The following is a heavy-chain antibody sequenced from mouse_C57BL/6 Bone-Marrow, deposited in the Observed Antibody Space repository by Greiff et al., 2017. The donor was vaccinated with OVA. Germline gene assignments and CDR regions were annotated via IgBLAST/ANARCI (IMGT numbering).Heavy chain of an antibody. CDR1: GITFSNHW. CDR3: TDPPSFAY. V-gene: IGHV6-3*01. Sequence: EVKVEESGGGLVQPGGSMKLSCAASGITFSNHWMNWVRQSPEKGLEWVAQIRLKSDNYATGYAESVKGRFTISRDDSKSTVYLQMNNLRTEDTGIYYCTDPPSFAYWGQGTLVTVSA. J-gene: IGHJ3*01. CDR2: IRLKSDNYAT.